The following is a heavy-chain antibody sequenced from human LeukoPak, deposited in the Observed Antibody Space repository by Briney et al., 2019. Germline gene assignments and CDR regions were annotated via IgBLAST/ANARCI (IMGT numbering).Heavy chain of an antibody. CDR3: ARLRNYYDSSGYYFDY. J-gene: IGHJ4*02. CDR2: IYYSGST. D-gene: IGHD3-22*01. V-gene: IGHV4-59*01. CDR1: GGSISRYY. Sequence: PSETLSLTCTVSGGSISRYYWSWIRQPPGKGLEWIGYIYYSGSTNYNPSLKSRVTISVDTSKNQFSLKLSSVTAADTAVYYCARLRNYYDSSGYYFDYWGQGTLVTVSS.